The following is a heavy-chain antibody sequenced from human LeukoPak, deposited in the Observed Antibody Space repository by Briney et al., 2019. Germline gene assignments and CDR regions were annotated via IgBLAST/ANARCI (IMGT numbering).Heavy chain of an antibody. V-gene: IGHV1-2*02. J-gene: IGHJ6*04. Sequence: GASVKVSCKASGYSFTGYYMHWVRQAPGQGLEWMGWINSNSGGTNYAQKYQGRVTMTRDTYIRTVYMELSGLTSDDTAVYYCARGLEGLLAAAGTFIMDVWGKGTTVTISS. D-gene: IGHD6-13*01. CDR1: GYSFTGYY. CDR3: ARGLEGLLAAAGTFIMDV. CDR2: INSNSGGT.